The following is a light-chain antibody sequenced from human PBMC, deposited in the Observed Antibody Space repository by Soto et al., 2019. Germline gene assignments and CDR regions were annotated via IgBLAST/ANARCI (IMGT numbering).Light chain of an antibody. CDR1: QSVSSW. CDR3: QQYNRYWT. CDR2: DAS. Sequence: DIQMTQSPSTLPASVGDRVTITCRASQSVSSWLAWYQQKPGKAPKVLIYDASSLERGVPSRFSGSGSGTEFTLTISSLQPDDFATYYCQQYNRYWTFGQGTKV. J-gene: IGKJ1*01. V-gene: IGKV1-5*01.